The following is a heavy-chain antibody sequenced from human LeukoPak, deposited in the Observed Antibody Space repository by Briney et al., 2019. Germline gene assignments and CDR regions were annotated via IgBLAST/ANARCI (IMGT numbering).Heavy chain of an antibody. CDR1: GFTFSSYE. CDR2: ISSSGSTI. V-gene: IGHV3-48*03. D-gene: IGHD3-10*01. Sequence: GGSLRLSCAASGFTFSSYEMNWVRQAPGKGLEWVSYISSSGSTIYYADSVKGRFTISRGNAKNSLYLQMNSLRAEDTAVYYCARGDRSLLLWFGELGPMDVWGQGTTVTVSS. CDR3: ARGDRSLLLWFGELGPMDV. J-gene: IGHJ6*02.